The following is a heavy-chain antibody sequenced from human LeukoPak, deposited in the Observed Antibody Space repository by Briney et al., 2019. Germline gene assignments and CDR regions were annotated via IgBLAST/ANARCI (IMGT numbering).Heavy chain of an antibody. CDR1: GYTFTSYA. CDR3: ATRGWELPYDAFDI. V-gene: IGHV1-3*01. CDR2: INAGNGNT. J-gene: IGHJ3*02. D-gene: IGHD1-26*01. Sequence: ASVKVSCKASGYTFTSYAMHWVRQAPGQRLEWMGWINAGNGNTKYSQKFQGRVTITTDESTSTAYMELSSLRSEDTAVYYCATRGWELPYDAFDIWGQGTMVTVSS.